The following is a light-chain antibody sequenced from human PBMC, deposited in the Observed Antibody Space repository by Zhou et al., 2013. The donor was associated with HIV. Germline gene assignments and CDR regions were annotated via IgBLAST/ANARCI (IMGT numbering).Light chain of an antibody. V-gene: IGKV3-11*01. CDR1: QSVSSN. J-gene: IGKJ5*01. Sequence: EIVMTQSPATLSVSPGERATLSCRASQSVSSNLAWYQQQPGQAPRLVIYDASNRATGFPARFSGSGSGTDFTLTISSLEPEDFAIYYCQQRGNWPPITFGQGTRLELK. CDR2: DAS. CDR3: QQRGNWPPIT.